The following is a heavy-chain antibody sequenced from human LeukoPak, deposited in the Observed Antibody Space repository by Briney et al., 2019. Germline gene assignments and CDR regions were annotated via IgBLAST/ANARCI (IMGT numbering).Heavy chain of an antibody. CDR1: GGSISSYY. CDR2: IYYSGST. Sequence: SETLSLTCTVSGGSISSYYWSWIRQPPGKGLEWIGYIYYSGSTNYNPSLKSRVTISVDTSKNQFSLKLSSVTAADTAVYYCARARRSGDYYFDYWGQGTLVTVSS. J-gene: IGHJ4*02. V-gene: IGHV4-59*01. CDR3: ARARRSGDYYFDY. D-gene: IGHD3-22*01.